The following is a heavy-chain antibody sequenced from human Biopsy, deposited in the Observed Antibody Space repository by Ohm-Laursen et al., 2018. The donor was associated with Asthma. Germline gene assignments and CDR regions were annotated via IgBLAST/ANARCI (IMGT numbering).Heavy chain of an antibody. J-gene: IGHJ3*02. V-gene: IGHV1-3*01. CDR3: ARTYFDFLTGQVHDAFAM. Sequence: ASVKVSCNASGYTFINYAIHWVRQAPGHSLEWMGWINAANGNAKYSQKFQGRLTISRDTSASTAYMDLSSLRSEDTAVYYCARTYFDFLTGQVHDAFAMWGQGTMVTVSS. CDR2: INAANGNA. CDR1: GYTFINYA. D-gene: IGHD3-9*01.